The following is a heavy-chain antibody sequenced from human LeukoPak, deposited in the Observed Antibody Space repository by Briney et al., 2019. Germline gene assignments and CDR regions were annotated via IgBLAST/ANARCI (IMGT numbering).Heavy chain of an antibody. V-gene: IGHV4-34*01. CDR3: ARDRDYAFDS. J-gene: IGHJ4*02. Sequence: SETLSLTCAVYGGSFSGYYWSWIRQPPGKGLEWIGEINHSGSTNYNPSLKSRVTISVDTSKNQFSLKLSSVTAADTAVYYCARDRDYAFDSWGQGTLVTVSS. CDR1: GGSFSGYY. CDR2: INHSGST. D-gene: IGHD4-17*01.